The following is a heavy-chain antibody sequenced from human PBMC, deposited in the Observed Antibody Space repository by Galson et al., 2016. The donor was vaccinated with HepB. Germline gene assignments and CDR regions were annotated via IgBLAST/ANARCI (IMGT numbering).Heavy chain of an antibody. J-gene: IGHJ4*02. CDR3: VRHDIGGFDG. D-gene: IGHD2-15*01. V-gene: IGHV3-23*01. CDR1: GFTFSNYD. CDR2: IGGLHDHT. Sequence: SLRLSCAASGFTFSNYDLSWVRQAPGRGLECVSGIGGLHDHTYYTDSGKGRFTISRDNSRNTLYLPLISLRVEDTALSYCVRHDIGGFDGWGQGTLVTVSS.